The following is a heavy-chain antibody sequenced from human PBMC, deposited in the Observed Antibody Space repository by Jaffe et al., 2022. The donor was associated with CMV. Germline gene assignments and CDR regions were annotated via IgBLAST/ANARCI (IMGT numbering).Heavy chain of an antibody. CDR2: IYTGDSDT. CDR3: ARRGTSGWPPAGGWFDP. J-gene: IGHJ5*02. CDR1: GDTSANHW. D-gene: IGHD6-19*01. V-gene: IGHV5-51*01. Sequence: EVQLVQSGPEMKKPGESLKISCKVSGDTSANHWIAWVRQLPGKGLEWMGIIYTGDSDTRYSPSFQGQVSISVDKSISTAYVQWRSLEASDTAIYYCARRGTSGWPPAGGWFDPWGQGTLVTVSS.